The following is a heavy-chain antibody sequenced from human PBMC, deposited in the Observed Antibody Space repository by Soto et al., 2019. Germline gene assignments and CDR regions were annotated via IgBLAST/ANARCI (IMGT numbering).Heavy chain of an antibody. CDR2: MSYDETKK. CDR1: GFSLSSHA. Sequence: QVRLVESGGGVVQPGGSLRLSCATSGFSLSSHAMHWVRQAPGKGLEWVALMSYDETKKYYADSVMGRFTISRDTSKNTLFVQRNNMRVEYTAVYYCAKARRDGDFMHILVVDFWGQGALVTVSS. J-gene: IGHJ4*02. CDR3: AKARRDGDFMHILVVDF. D-gene: IGHD2-15*01. V-gene: IGHV3-30*18.